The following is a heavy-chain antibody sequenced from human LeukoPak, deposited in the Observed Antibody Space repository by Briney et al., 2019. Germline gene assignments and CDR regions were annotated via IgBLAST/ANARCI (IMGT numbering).Heavy chain of an antibody. Sequence: GGSLRLSCAASGFTFSSYAMTWVRQAPGKGLEWVSSISGSDGSTHYADSVKGRFTISRDNSKNTLYLQMNSLRAEDTALYYCAKSVYYYYMDVWGKGTTVTVSS. CDR2: ISGSDGST. CDR3: AKSVYYYYMDV. D-gene: IGHD5/OR15-5a*01. V-gene: IGHV3-23*01. J-gene: IGHJ6*03. CDR1: GFTFSSYA.